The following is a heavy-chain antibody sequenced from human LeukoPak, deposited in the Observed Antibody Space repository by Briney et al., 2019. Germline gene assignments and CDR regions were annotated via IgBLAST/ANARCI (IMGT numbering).Heavy chain of an antibody. Sequence: PGGSLRLSCAASGFTFSSYSMNWVRQAPGKGLEWVALIWYDGSNKYYADSVKGRFTISRDNSKNTLFLQMNSLRAEDTAVYYCARDDYGGGSWYFDYWGQGTLVTVSS. CDR3: ARDDYGGGSWYFDY. CDR2: IWYDGSNK. CDR1: GFTFSSYS. J-gene: IGHJ4*02. V-gene: IGHV3-33*08. D-gene: IGHD4-23*01.